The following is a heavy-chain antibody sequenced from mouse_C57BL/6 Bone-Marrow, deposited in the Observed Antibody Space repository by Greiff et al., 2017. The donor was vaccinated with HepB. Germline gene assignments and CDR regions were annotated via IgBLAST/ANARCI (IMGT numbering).Heavy chain of an antibody. CDR1: GYTFTDYE. CDR3: TSRDSSGYVGY. CDR2: IDPETGGT. J-gene: IGHJ2*01. V-gene: IGHV1-15*01. Sequence: QVQLQQSGAELVRPGASVTLSCKASGYTFTDYEMHWVKQTPVHGLEWIGAIDPETGGTAYNQKFKGKAILTADKSSSTAYMELRSLTSEDSAVYYCTSRDSSGYVGYWGQGTTLTVSS. D-gene: IGHD3-2*02.